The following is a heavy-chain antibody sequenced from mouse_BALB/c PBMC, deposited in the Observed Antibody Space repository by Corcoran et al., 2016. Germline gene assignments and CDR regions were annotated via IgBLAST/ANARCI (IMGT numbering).Heavy chain of an antibody. CDR2: INSDGSAI. J-gene: IGHJ1*01. CDR1: GFTFSGFW. D-gene: IGHD2-1*01. V-gene: IGHV11-2*02. CDR3: MRYGNYGYFDV. Sequence: EVQLLETGGGLVQPGGSRGLSCEGSGFTFSGFWMSWVRQTPGKTLEWIGDINSDGSAINYEPSIKDRVTIFRDNDKSTLYLQMSNVRSEDTATYFCMRYGNYGYFDVWGAGTTVTVSS.